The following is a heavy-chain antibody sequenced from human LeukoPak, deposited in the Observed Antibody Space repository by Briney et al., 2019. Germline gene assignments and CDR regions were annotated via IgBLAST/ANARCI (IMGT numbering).Heavy chain of an antibody. CDR1: GGSINNYY. J-gene: IGHJ4*02. V-gene: IGHV4-4*07. CDR3: AREYGDFDY. D-gene: IGHD4-17*01. CDR2: INASGRT. Sequence: KASETLFLTCTVSGGSINNYYWSWIRQPAGKGLEWIGRINASGRTNYNPSLKSRVTMSVDTSKNQFSLKVNSVTAADTAVYYCAREYGDFDYWGQGTLVTVSS.